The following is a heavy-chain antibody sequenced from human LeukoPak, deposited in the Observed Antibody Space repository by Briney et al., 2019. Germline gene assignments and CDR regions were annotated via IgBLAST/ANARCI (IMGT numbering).Heavy chain of an antibody. V-gene: IGHV4-34*01. CDR2: INHSGST. CDR1: GGSFSGCY. D-gene: IGHD6-19*01. J-gene: IGHJ5*02. Sequence: SETLSLTCAVYGGSFSGCYWSWIRQPPGKGLEWIGEINHSGSTNYNPSLKSRVTISVDTSKNQFSLKLSSVTAADTAVYYCARGLQWLVRGSCWFDPWGQGTLVTVSS. CDR3: ARGLQWLVRGSCWFDP.